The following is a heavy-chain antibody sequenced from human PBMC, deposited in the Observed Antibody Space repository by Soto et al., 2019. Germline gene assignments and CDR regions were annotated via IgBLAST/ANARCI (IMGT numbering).Heavy chain of an antibody. CDR2: IIPILVKA. CDR3: AGGGGIAVAGTRWFDP. D-gene: IGHD6-19*01. V-gene: IGHV1-69*01. Sequence: VQLVQSGAEWKKPGPSWRASARVSEGTFSSYAISGVRQAPEQGLGWLGGIIPILVKANYAKKFQGRVTITAGESQGNTYKEVGSLGTGDPAVYFWAGGGGIAVAGTRWFDPWGQGTLVTVSS. J-gene: IGHJ5*02. CDR1: EGTFSSYA.